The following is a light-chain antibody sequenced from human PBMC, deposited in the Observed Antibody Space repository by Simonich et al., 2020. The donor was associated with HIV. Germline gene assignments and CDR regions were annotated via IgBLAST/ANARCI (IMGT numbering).Light chain of an antibody. CDR1: QSVLYSSNTKNY. J-gene: IGKJ4*01. CDR2: WAS. V-gene: IGKV4-1*01. Sequence: DIVMTQSPNSLAVSLGERASINCRSGQSVLYSSNTKNYLAWYQQKPGQPPKLLLYWASTREYGVPDRFRGSGSGTDFTLTISSLQAEDVAVYYCQQYYSTPPTFGGGTKVEIK. CDR3: QQYYSTPPT.